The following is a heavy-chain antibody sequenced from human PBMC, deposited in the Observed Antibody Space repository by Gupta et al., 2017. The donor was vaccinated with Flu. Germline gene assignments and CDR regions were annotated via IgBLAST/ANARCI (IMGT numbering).Heavy chain of an antibody. CDR2: INHSGST. CDR3: ARGHYYDSSRWFDP. Sequence: QVQLQQWGAGLLKPSETLSLTCAVYGGSFSGYYWSWIRQPPGKGLEWIGEINHSGSTNYNPSLKSRVTISVDTSKNQFSLKLSSVTAADTAVYYCARGHYYDSSRWFDPWGQGTLVTVSS. D-gene: IGHD3-22*01. J-gene: IGHJ5*02. V-gene: IGHV4-34*01. CDR1: GGSFSGYY.